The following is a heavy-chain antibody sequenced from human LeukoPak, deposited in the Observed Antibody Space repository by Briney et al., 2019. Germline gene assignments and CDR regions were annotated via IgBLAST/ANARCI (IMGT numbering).Heavy chain of an antibody. CDR2: IKQDGSEK. CDR3: ARTLVRGVFDF. V-gene: IGHV3-7*01. J-gene: IGHJ4*02. D-gene: IGHD3-10*01. Sequence: GGSLRLSCAASGFTFDNYWMSWVRQAPGKGLEWVANIKQDGSEKYYVDSVKGRFTISRDNAKNSLYLHMSSLRAEDTAVYYCARTLVRGVFDFWGQGTLVTVSS. CDR1: GFTFDNYW.